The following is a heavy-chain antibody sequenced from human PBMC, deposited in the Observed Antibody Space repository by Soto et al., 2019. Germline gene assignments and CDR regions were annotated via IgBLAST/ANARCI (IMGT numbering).Heavy chain of an antibody. J-gene: IGHJ4*02. D-gene: IGHD6-6*01. CDR3: ARQAARNYIDS. Sequence: QVQLVESGGGLVKPGGSLRLSCVASGFTFSDYSMSWIRQAPGKGLEWLSFIDSRGRTLSYADSVKGRFTISRDNAKNSLYLQMNSPRADDTAVYYCARQAARNYIDSWGQGTLVTVSS. CDR2: IDSRGRTL. CDR1: GFTFSDYS. V-gene: IGHV3-11*01.